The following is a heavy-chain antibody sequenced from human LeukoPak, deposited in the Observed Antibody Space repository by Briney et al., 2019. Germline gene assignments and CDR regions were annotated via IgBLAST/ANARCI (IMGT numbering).Heavy chain of an antibody. D-gene: IGHD6-13*01. Sequence: SETLSLTCTVSGASISDSSYYWGWIRQPPGKGPERIGSIHYGGSTHYNPSLKSRVTISVDTSRNQFFLRLNSVTAADTAVYYCARRGIAAAGYDYWGQGTLVTVSS. CDR3: ARRGIAAAGYDY. CDR2: IHYGGST. J-gene: IGHJ4*02. CDR1: GASISDSSYY. V-gene: IGHV4-39*01.